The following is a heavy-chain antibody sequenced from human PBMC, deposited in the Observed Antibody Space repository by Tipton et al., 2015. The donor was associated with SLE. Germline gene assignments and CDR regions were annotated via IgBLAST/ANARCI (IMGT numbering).Heavy chain of an antibody. Sequence: LRLSCTVSGGSISSGSYYWSWIRQPAGKGLEWIGHIYTSGSTNYNPSLKSRVTISVDTSKNQFSLKLSSVTAADTAVYYCARDLYPWGQGTLVPVSS. CDR1: GGSISSGSYY. V-gene: IGHV4-61*09. CDR3: ARDLYP. J-gene: IGHJ5*02. CDR2: IYTSGST.